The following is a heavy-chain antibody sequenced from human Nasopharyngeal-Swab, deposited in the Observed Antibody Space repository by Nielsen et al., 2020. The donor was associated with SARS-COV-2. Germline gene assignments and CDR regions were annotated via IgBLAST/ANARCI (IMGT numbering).Heavy chain of an antibody. CDR2: ISYDGSNK. Sequence: GESLKISCAASGFTFSSYAMHWVRQAPGKGLERVAVISYDGSNKYYADSVKGRFTISRDNSKNTLYLQMNSLRAEDTAVYYCAREDGDSSPFDYWGQGTLVTVSS. CDR3: AREDGDSSPFDY. CDR1: GFTFSSYA. D-gene: IGHD4-17*01. J-gene: IGHJ4*02. V-gene: IGHV3-30-3*01.